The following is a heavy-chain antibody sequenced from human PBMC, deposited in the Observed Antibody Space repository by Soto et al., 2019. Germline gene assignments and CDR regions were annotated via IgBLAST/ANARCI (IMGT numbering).Heavy chain of an antibody. J-gene: IGHJ6*02. CDR3: ARDLTIFGRYGMDV. CDR1: GGSISSGDYY. V-gene: IGHV4-30-4*01. D-gene: IGHD3-3*01. CDR2: IYYSGST. Sequence: QVQLQESGPGLVKPSQTLSLTCTVSGGSISSGDYYWSWIRQPPGKGLEWIGYIYYSGSTYYNPSLKRRFTISVETSKNQFSLKLSSVTAAATAVYYCARDLTIFGRYGMDVWGQGTTVTVSS.